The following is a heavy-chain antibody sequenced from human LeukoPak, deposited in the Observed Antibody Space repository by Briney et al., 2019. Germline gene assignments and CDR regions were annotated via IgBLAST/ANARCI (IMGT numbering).Heavy chain of an antibody. Sequence: GGSLRLSCAASGFTFSSYSMNWVRQAPGKGLEWVSSISSSGSYIYYADSVKGRFTISRDNSMNTLYLQMNSLRAEDTAVYNCAKGDFYGSGRDYYYYMDVWGKGTTVTISS. CDR2: ISSSGSYI. D-gene: IGHD3-10*01. J-gene: IGHJ6*03. V-gene: IGHV3-21*04. CDR3: AKGDFYGSGRDYYYYMDV. CDR1: GFTFSSYS.